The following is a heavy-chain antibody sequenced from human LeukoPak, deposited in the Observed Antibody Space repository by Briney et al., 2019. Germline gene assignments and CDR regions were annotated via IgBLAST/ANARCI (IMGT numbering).Heavy chain of an antibody. CDR3: ARDRSDSFDSTGYFPEYYFDY. CDR1: GFTFSYFG. Sequence: PGRSLRLSCAASGFTFSYFGMHWVRQAQGKGLEWVALIWYDESNKYYADSVKGRFTISRDNSNNTLYLQMNSLRVEDTAVYYCARDRSDSFDSTGYFPEYYFDYWGQGTLVTVSS. V-gene: IGHV3-33*01. J-gene: IGHJ4*02. CDR2: IWYDESNK. D-gene: IGHD3-22*01.